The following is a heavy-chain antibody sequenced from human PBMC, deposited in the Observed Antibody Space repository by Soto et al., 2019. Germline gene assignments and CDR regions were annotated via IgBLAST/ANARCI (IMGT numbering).Heavy chain of an antibody. J-gene: IGHJ6*02. D-gene: IGHD2-2*01. Sequence: QVQLVQSGAEVKKPGSSVKVSCKASGGTFSSYAISWVREAPGHALEWMGGIIPISGTANYAQKFQGRVTITADESTSTAYMELSSLRSEDTAVYYCARSQGSSTSLEIYYYYYYGMDVWGQGTTVTVSS. CDR3: ARSQGSSTSLEIYYYYYYGMDV. V-gene: IGHV1-69*01. CDR1: GGTFSSYA. CDR2: IIPISGTA.